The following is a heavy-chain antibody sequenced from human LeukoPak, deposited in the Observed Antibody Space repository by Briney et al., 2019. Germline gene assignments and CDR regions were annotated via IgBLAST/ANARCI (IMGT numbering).Heavy chain of an antibody. CDR1: GVTFSNAW. Sequence: GGSLRLSCAASGVTFSNAWMSWVRQAPGKGLEWVGRIKSKTDGGTTDYAAPVKGRFTISRDDSKNTLYLQMNSLKTENTAVYYCTTDYDILTGYSYDAFDIWGQGTMVTVSS. J-gene: IGHJ3*02. V-gene: IGHV3-15*01. CDR3: TTDYDILTGYSYDAFDI. CDR2: IKSKTDGGTT. D-gene: IGHD3-9*01.